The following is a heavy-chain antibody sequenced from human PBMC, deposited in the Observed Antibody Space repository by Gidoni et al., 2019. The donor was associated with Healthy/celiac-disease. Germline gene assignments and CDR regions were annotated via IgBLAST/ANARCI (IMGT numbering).Heavy chain of an antibody. CDR1: GYTFTGYY. CDR2: ITPNRGGT. J-gene: IGHJ4*02. CDR3: ARGWELLTDY. Sequence: QVQLVQSGAEVKKPGASVKVSCKASGYTFTGYYMHGVRQAPGQGLEWMGGITPNRGGTNDAQKCQGRVTMTRDTSISTAYMELSRLRSDDTAVYYCARGWELLTDYWGQGTLVTVSS. D-gene: IGHD1-26*01. V-gene: IGHV1-2*02.